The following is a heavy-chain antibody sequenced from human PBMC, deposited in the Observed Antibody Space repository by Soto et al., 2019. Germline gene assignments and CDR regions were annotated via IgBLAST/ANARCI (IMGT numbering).Heavy chain of an antibody. J-gene: IGHJ6*02. CDR2: IYHSGST. CDR1: SGSISSAHW. Sequence: QVQLQESGPGLVKPSGTLSLTCAVSSGSISSAHWWNWVRQPPGKGLEWVGEIYHSGSTNYSPSLKSRVTVSVDKSMNQFSLKLTSVTAADTAVYYCATNSYYSLGVWGQGTTVTVSS. V-gene: IGHV4-4*02. CDR3: ATNSYYSLGV.